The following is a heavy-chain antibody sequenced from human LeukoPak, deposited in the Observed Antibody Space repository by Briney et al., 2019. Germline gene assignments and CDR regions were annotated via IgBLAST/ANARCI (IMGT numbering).Heavy chain of an antibody. CDR2: IHPNNGAT. D-gene: IGHD3-10*01. CDR3: ARDGPAQMVDFDY. Sequence: GDSVKVSCKASGYTFTGSGWYLYWLRQAPGQGLECVGWIHPNNGATLYAQKFKGRVAMTTDTSISTAYMELSRLRPDDTAMYYCARDGPAQMVDFDYWGQGTLVTVSS. CDR1: GYTFTGSGWY. J-gene: IGHJ4*02. V-gene: IGHV1-2*02.